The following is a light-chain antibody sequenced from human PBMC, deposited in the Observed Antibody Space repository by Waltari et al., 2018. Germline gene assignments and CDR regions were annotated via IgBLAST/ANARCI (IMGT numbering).Light chain of an antibody. Sequence: QSVLTQPPSASGSPGQSVTISCTGTSSDVGGYDLVSWYQQHPGKAPKLMISEVTKRPSGVPDRFSGSKSGNTASLTVSGLQAEDEADYYCSSYAGSNLVFGGGTKLTVL. CDR2: EVT. J-gene: IGLJ2*01. CDR3: SSYAGSNLV. V-gene: IGLV2-8*01. CDR1: SSDVGGYDL.